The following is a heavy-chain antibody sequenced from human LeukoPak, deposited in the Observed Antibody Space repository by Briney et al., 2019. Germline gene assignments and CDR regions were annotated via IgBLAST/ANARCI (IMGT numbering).Heavy chain of an antibody. CDR1: GFTFSRYS. Sequence: GGSLRLSCAASGFTFSRYSVNWVRQAPGKGLEWVSSISISSNYIYYTDSVKGRFTISRDNAKNSLYLQMNSLRAEDTAVYYCARDYGSGSYYMAYFDYWGQGTLVTVSS. D-gene: IGHD3-10*01. CDR3: ARDYGSGSYYMAYFDY. J-gene: IGHJ4*02. CDR2: ISISSNYI. V-gene: IGHV3-21*01.